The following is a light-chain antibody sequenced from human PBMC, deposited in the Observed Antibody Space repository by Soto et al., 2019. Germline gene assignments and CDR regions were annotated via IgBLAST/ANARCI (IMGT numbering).Light chain of an antibody. CDR2: GAS. CDR1: QSVSNNY. CDR3: QQYGSSGT. Sequence: EIVFTQSPCTLSLSPGERATLSCRASQSVSNNYLAWYQQKPGQAPRLLIYGASNRATGIPDRFSGSGSGTDFTLTISRLEPEDFAVCYCQQYGSSGTFGQGTKVDIK. J-gene: IGKJ1*01. V-gene: IGKV3-20*01.